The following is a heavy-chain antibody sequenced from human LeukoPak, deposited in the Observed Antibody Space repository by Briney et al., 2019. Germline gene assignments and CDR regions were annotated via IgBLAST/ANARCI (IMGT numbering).Heavy chain of an antibody. D-gene: IGHD5-18*01. CDR3: ARWGYSYGSDY. CDR2: IYYSGST. V-gene: IGHV4-31*03. CDR1: GGSISSGGYY. Sequence: SETQSLTCTVSGGSISSGGYYWSWIRQHPGKGLEWIGYIYYSGSTYYNPSLKSRVTISVDTSKNQFSLKLSSVTAADTAVYYCARWGYSYGSDYWGQGTLVTVSS. J-gene: IGHJ4*02.